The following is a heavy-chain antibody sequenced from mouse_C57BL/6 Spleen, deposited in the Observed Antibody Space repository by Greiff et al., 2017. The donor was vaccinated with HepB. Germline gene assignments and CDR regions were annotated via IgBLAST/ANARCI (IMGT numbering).Heavy chain of an antibody. CDR2: IWGVGST. V-gene: IGHV2-6*01. D-gene: IGHD3-2*02. CDR3: ARNSGGSSGYGPYYAMDY. CDR1: GFSLTSYG. Sequence: VQLKESGPGLVAPSQSLSITCTVSGFSLTSYGVDWVRQSPGKGLEWLGVIWGVGSTNYNSALKSRLSISKDNSKSQVFLKMNSLQTDDTARYYCARNSGGSSGYGPYYAMDYWGQGTSVTVSS. J-gene: IGHJ4*01.